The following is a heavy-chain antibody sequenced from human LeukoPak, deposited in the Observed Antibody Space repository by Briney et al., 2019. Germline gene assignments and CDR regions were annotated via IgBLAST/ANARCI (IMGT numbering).Heavy chain of an antibody. CDR3: ARDQTVTTVVTGPGD. CDR1: GYTFTSYY. J-gene: IGHJ4*02. Sequence: ASVKVSCKASGYTFTSYYMHWVRQAPGQGLEWMGIINPSGGSTSYAQKFQGRVTMTRDTSTRTVYMELSSLRSEDTAVYYCARDQTVTTVVTGPGDWGQGTLVTVSS. CDR2: INPSGGST. V-gene: IGHV1-46*01. D-gene: IGHD4-23*01.